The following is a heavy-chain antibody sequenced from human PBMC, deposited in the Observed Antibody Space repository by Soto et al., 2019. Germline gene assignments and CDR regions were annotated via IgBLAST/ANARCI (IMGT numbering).Heavy chain of an antibody. Sequence: QVQLQESGPGLVKPSGTLSLTCAVSGGSISSSNWWIWVRQPPGKGLEWIGEIYHSGSTNYNPSLKRRVTISVDKSKNQFSLKLTSVPAADTAGYYCARSGGYSHGDYWGQGTLVTVSS. J-gene: IGHJ4*02. CDR2: IYHSGST. CDR1: GGSISSSNW. V-gene: IGHV4-4*02. D-gene: IGHD5-18*01. CDR3: ARSGGYSHGDY.